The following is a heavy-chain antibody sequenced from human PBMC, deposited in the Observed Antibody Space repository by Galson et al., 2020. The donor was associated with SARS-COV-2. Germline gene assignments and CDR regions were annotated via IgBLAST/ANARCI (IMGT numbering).Heavy chain of an antibody. CDR1: GYIFTIYS. CDR3: ARAGAFDGGNPRFDS. Sequence: ASVTVSCKASGYIFTIYSISWVRQAPGQGLEWMGWVSPENGNTKFAQKFQGRVTMTTDTSTSTAYMELKNLRDDDTAVYYCARAGAFDGGNPRFDSWGQGTLVTVSS. CDR2: VSPENGNT. V-gene: IGHV1-18*04. J-gene: IGHJ4*02. D-gene: IGHD2-15*01.